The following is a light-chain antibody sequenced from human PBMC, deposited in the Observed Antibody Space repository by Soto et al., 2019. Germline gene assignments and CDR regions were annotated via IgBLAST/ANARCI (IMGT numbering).Light chain of an antibody. V-gene: IGLV2-14*01. J-gene: IGLJ1*01. CDR2: DVS. Sequence: QSVLTQPASVSGSPGQSITISCTGTSSDVGGYNDVSWYQQHPGKAPKLMIYDVSNRPSGVSNRFSGSKSGNTSSLTISGLQAEDEADYYCSSYTSSSTQVFGTGTKVTVL. CDR1: SSDVGGYND. CDR3: SSYTSSSTQV.